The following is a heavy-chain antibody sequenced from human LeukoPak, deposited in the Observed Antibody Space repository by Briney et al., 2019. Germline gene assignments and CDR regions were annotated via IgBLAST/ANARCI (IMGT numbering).Heavy chain of an antibody. Sequence: ASVKVSCKASGYTFTCYYMHWVRQAPGQGLEWMGWINPNSGGTNYAQKFQGRVTMTRDTSISTAYMELSRLRSDDTAVYYCARAYYYDSSGYFDYWGQGTLVTVSS. CDR1: GYTFTCYY. CDR2: INPNSGGT. J-gene: IGHJ4*02. CDR3: ARAYYYDSSGYFDY. V-gene: IGHV1-2*02. D-gene: IGHD3-22*01.